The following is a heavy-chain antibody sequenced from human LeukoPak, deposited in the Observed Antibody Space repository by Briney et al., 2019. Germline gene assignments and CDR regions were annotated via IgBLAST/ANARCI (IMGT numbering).Heavy chain of an antibody. J-gene: IGHJ4*02. CDR3: ARDNQYNSDSSDYGGTNFDY. CDR1: GGTFSSYA. Sequence: GASVKVSCEASGGTFSSYAISWVRQAPGQGLEWMGGIIPIFGTANYAQKFQGRVTITADKSTSTAYMELSSLRSEDTAMYYCARDNQYNSDSSDYGGTNFDYWGQGTLVTVSS. CDR2: IIPIFGTA. D-gene: IGHD3-22*01. V-gene: IGHV1-69*06.